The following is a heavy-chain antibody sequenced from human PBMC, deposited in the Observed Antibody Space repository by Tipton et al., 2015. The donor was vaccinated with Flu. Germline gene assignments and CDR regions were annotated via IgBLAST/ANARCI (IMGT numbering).Heavy chain of an antibody. CDR2: ISSSGRHT. CDR3: AREWSDYYDNTEGDAFDI. J-gene: IGHJ3*02. V-gene: IGHV3-21*01. CDR1: GFTFSYYG. D-gene: IGHD3-16*01. Sequence: SLRLSCAASGFTFSYYGMNWVRLAPGKGLEWVSFISSSGRHTYYADSMRGRFTVSRDDAKNSLYLQMSSLRAEDTAAYYCAREWSDYYDNTEGDAFDIWGQGTMVTVSS.